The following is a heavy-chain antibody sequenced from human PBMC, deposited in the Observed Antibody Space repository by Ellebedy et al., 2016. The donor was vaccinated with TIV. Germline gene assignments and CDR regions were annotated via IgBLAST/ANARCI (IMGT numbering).Heavy chain of an antibody. J-gene: IGHJ4*02. V-gene: IGHV1-69*13. Sequence: SVKVSXXASGGTFSSYAISWVRQAPGQGLEWMGGIIPIFGTANYAQKFQGRVTITADESTSTAYMELSSLRSEDTAVYYCARVLYSSGWYDYWGQGTLVTVSS. CDR2: IIPIFGTA. D-gene: IGHD6-19*01. CDR1: GGTFSSYA. CDR3: ARVLYSSGWYDY.